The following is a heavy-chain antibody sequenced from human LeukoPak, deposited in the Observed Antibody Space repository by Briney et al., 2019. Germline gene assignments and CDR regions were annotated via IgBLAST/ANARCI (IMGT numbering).Heavy chain of an antibody. J-gene: IGHJ5*02. CDR3: ARGVYQKPYHWFDP. V-gene: IGHV4-59*01. Sequence: SETLSLTCTVSGGSISSYYWSWIRQPPGKGLEWIGYIYYSGSTNYNPSLKSRVTISVDTSKNQFSLKLSSVTAADTAVYYCARGVYQKPYHWFDPWGQGTLVPVSS. CDR2: IYYSGST. D-gene: IGHD2-2*01. CDR1: GGSISSYY.